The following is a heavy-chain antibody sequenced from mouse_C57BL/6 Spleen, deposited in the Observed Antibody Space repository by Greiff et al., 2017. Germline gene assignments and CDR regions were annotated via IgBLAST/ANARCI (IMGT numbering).Heavy chain of an antibody. CDR2: INPSDSDT. V-gene: IGHV1-74*01. CDR3: AISGVTTDFDV. J-gene: IGHJ1*03. D-gene: IGHD2-2*01. Sequence: VQLQQPGAELVKPGASVKVSCKASGYTFTSYWMHWVKQRPGQGLEWIGRINPSDSDTNYNQKFKGKATLTVDKSSSTAYMQLSSLTSEDSAVYYCAISGVTTDFDVWGTGTTVTVSS. CDR1: GYTFTSYW.